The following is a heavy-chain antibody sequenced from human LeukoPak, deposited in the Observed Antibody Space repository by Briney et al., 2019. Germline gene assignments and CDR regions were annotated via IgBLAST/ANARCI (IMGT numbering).Heavy chain of an antibody. V-gene: IGHV1-8*01. D-gene: IGHD3-10*02. CDR3: ARMLAHQNWFDP. CDR2: MNPNSGNT. CDR1: GYTFTSYD. J-gene: IGHJ5*02. Sequence: GASVKVSCKASGYTFTSYDINWVRQATGQGLEWMGWMNPNSGNTGYAQKFQGRVTMTRNTSISTAYMELSSLRSEDTAVYYCARMLAHQNWFDPWGQGTLVTVSS.